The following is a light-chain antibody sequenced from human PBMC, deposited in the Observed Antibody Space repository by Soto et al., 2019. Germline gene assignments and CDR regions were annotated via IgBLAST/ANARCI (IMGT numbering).Light chain of an antibody. Sequence: EIVLTQSPGTLSLSPGERATLSCRASQRVSSTYLAWYQQKPGQAPRLLIYGASSRATGIPDRFTGSGSGTDFSLTISRLEPEDFAVYYSQQYGSSPQTFGQGTKVEIK. CDR3: QQYGSSPQT. J-gene: IGKJ1*01. CDR1: QRVSSTY. CDR2: GAS. V-gene: IGKV3-20*01.